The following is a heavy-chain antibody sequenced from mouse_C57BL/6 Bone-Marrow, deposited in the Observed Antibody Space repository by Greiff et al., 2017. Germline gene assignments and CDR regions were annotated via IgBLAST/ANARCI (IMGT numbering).Heavy chain of an antibody. D-gene: IGHD3-2*02. CDR2: IHPNSGST. CDR3: ARRSSGYWFAY. J-gene: IGHJ3*01. V-gene: IGHV1-64*01. CDR1: GYTFTSYW. Sequence: VQLQQPGAELVKPGASVKLSCKASGYTFTSYWMHWVKQRPGQGLEWIGMIHPNSGSTNYNEKFKSKATLTVDKSSSTAYMQLSSLTSEDSAVYYCARRSSGYWFAYWGQGTLVTVSA.